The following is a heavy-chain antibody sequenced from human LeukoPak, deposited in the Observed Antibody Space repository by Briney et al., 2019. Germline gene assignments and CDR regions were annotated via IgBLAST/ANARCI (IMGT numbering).Heavy chain of an antibody. J-gene: IGHJ5*02. CDR3: ARDRLLWFGEPSNWFDP. Sequence: PGGSLRLSCAASGFTFSSYSMNWVRQAPGKGLEWVSSISSSSSYIYYADSVKGRFTISRDSAKNSLYLQMNSLRAEDTAVYYCARDRLLWFGEPSNWFDPWGQGTLVTVSS. V-gene: IGHV3-21*01. CDR2: ISSSSSYI. D-gene: IGHD3-10*01. CDR1: GFTFSSYS.